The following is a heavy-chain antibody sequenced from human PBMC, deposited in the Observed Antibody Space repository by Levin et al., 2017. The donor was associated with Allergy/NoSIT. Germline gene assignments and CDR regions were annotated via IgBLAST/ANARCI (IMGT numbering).Heavy chain of an antibody. CDR3: ARQTWIHKGYFDS. J-gene: IGHJ4*02. Sequence: SQALSLTCNVSGGSTSSTSYYWSWVRQPPGKALEWIGSIYYSGKTYYNPSLESRVTISVDTSKNQFSLKVNSVTAADTAVYSCARQTWIHKGYFDSWGQGTLVTVSS. D-gene: IGHD5-18*01. V-gene: IGHV4-39*01. CDR1: GGSTSSTSYY. CDR2: IYYSGKT.